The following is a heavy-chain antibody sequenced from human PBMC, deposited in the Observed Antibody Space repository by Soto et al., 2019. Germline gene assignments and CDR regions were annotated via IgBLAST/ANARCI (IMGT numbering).Heavy chain of an antibody. Sequence: QAQVVQSGAEVRKPGSSVKLSCKASEGTFNSYAIAWVRPAPGQGLEWMGGIIPYYNTLNYAQKFQDRVTITADDSTNTVYMELSSLRSHDTAVYFCASGASRWYPYFFDSWAQGTLVTVSS. CDR1: EGTFNSYA. CDR3: ASGASRWYPYFFDS. J-gene: IGHJ4*02. V-gene: IGHV1-69*01. D-gene: IGHD6-13*01. CDR2: IIPYYNTL.